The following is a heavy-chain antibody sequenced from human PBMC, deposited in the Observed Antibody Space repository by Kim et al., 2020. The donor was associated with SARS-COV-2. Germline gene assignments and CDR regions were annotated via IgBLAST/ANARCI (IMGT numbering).Heavy chain of an antibody. D-gene: IGHD6-19*01. J-gene: IGHJ3*02. CDR2: IYYSGST. CDR3: ARVPRAAAVGAFDI. Sequence: SETLSLTCTVSGGSISSGGYYWSWIRQHPGKGLEWIGYIYYSGSTYYNPSLKSRVTISVDTSKNQSSLKLSSVTAADTAVYYCARVPRAAAVGAFDIWGQGTMVTVSS. CDR1: GGSISSGGYY. V-gene: IGHV4-31*03.